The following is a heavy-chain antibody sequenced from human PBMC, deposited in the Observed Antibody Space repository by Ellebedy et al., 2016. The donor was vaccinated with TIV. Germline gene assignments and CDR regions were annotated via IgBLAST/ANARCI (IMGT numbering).Heavy chain of an antibody. CDR2: IYYSGST. CDR3: ARVGAWELPPYYYYGMDV. Sequence: SETLSLXCTVSAGSISSSSYYWGWIRQPPGKGLEWIGSIYYSGSTYYSPSLKSRVTISVDTSKNQFSLKLSSVTAADTAVYYCARVGAWELPPYYYYGMDVWGQGTTVTVSS. V-gene: IGHV4-39*07. D-gene: IGHD1-26*01. J-gene: IGHJ6*02. CDR1: AGSISSSSYY.